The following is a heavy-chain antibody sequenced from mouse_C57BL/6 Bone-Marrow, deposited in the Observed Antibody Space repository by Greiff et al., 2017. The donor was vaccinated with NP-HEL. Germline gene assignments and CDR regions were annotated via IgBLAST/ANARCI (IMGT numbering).Heavy chain of an antibody. CDR3: ARYYYGSSYGYFDC. D-gene: IGHD1-1*01. J-gene: IGHJ2*01. CDR2: ISDGGSYT. CDR1: GFTFSSYA. V-gene: IGHV5-4*03. Sequence: EVKLMESGGGLVKPGGSLKLSCAASGFTFSSYAMSWVRQTPEKRLEWVATISDGGSYTYYPDNVKGRFTISRDNAKNNLYLQMSHLKSEDTAMYYWARYYYGSSYGYFDCWGQGTTLTVSS.